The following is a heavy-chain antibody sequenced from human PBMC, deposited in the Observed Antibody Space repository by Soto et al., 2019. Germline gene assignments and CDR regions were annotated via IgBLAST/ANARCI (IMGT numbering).Heavy chain of an antibody. CDR1: GFTFSNYG. V-gene: IGHV3-30*03. Sequence: PGGSLRLSCAASGFTFSNYGIHWVRQAPGKGLEWVAVITYDGSNKYYADSVKGRFTISRDNSKNTLYLQMNSLRAEDTAVYYCARDNGDTMIVVAPDYWGQGTLVTVSS. J-gene: IGHJ4*02. D-gene: IGHD3-22*01. CDR2: ITYDGSNK. CDR3: ARDNGDTMIVVAPDY.